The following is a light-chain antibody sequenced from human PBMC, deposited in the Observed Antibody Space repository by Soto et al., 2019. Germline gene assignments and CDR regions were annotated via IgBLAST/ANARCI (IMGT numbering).Light chain of an antibody. V-gene: IGKV3-20*01. J-gene: IGKJ1*01. CDR2: GTS. CDR1: QSVSSSY. CDR3: QQYGNSRWT. Sequence: EIVLTPAPDTLSLSPREKATLSFRASQSVSSSYLAWYQQTPGQAPRLLIYGTSNRATGIPDRFSGSGSGTDFTLTISRLEPEDFAVYYCQQYGNSRWTFGQGTKVDIK.